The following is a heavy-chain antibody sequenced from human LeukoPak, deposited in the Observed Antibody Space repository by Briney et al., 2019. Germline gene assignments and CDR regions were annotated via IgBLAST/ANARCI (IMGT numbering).Heavy chain of an antibody. CDR3: AKDHLYYDYVWGSYRPRWYFDL. Sequence: GXSLRLSCAASGFTFSSYGMHWVRQAPGKGLEWVAVIWYDGSNKYYADSVKGRFTISRDNSKNTLYLQMNSLRAEDTAVYYCAKDHLYYDYVWGSYRPRWYFDLWGRGTLVTVSS. V-gene: IGHV3-33*06. J-gene: IGHJ2*01. D-gene: IGHD3-16*02. CDR2: IWYDGSNK. CDR1: GFTFSSYG.